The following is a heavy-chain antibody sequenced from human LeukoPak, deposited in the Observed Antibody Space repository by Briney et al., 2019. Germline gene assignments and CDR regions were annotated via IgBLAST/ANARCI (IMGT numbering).Heavy chain of an antibody. Sequence: PSETLSLTCTVSGGSFSGSYWSWLRQPPGKGLEWIGYIYYSGTTNYNPSLMSRVTISIDTSKEQFSLRLGSVTAADTAVYYCARVDPDSSSTLEVFDYWGQGTLVTVSS. CDR3: ARVDPDSSSTLEVFDY. CDR1: GGSFSGSY. D-gene: IGHD6-6*01. J-gene: IGHJ4*02. V-gene: IGHV4-59*01. CDR2: IYYSGTT.